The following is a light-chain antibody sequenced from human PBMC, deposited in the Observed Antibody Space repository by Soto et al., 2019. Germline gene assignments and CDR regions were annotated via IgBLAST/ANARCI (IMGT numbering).Light chain of an antibody. CDR2: DNS. V-gene: IGLV1-44*01. CDR1: SSNIGRNT. Sequence: QSVLTQPPSASGTPGQRVTISCSGSSSNIGRNTVNWYQQLPGTAPKLLIFDNSQRPSGVPDRFSGSKSGTSASLAISGLQSEDETDYYCAAWDDSLDGVVFGGGTKVTVL. J-gene: IGLJ3*02. CDR3: AAWDDSLDGVV.